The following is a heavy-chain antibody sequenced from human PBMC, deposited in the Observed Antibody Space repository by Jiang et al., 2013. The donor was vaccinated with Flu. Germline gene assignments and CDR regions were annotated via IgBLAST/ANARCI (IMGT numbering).Heavy chain of an antibody. J-gene: IGHJ2*01. V-gene: IGHV4-39*01. Sequence: ETLSLTCTVSGGSISSSSYYWGWIRQPPGKGLEWIGSIYSSGSTYCNPSLKSRVTISVDTSKNQFSLKLSSVTAADTAAYYCRVYPMLQGVPSDWYFDLWGRGTLVTVSS. CDR3: RVYPMLQGVPSDWYFDL. CDR2: IYSSGST. CDR1: GGSISSSSYY. D-gene: IGHD3-10*01.